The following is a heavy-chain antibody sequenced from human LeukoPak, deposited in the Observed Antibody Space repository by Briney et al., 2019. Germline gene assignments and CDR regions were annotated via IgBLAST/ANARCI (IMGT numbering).Heavy chain of an antibody. J-gene: IGHJ4*02. CDR3: ARDLLSSSGWYYFDY. CDR2: IYHSGST. CDR1: GASISSSNW. D-gene: IGHD6-19*01. V-gene: IGHV4-4*02. Sequence: PSGTLSLTCAVSGASISSSNWWSWVRQPPGKGLEWIGEIYHSGSTNYNPSLKSRITISVDKSKNQFSLKLSSVTAADTAVYYCARDLLSSSGWYYFDYWGQGTLVTVSS.